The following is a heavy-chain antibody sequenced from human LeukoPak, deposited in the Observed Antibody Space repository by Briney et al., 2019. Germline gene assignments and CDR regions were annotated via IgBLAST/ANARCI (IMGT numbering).Heavy chain of an antibody. J-gene: IGHJ4*02. D-gene: IGHD6-19*01. CDR1: GFTFSNYD. V-gene: IGHV3-30*18. CDR2: ISYDGNNK. CDR3: AKPHSSGWYYFDS. Sequence: GGSLRLSCAASGFTFSNYDMNWVRQAPGQGLEWVAVISYDGNNKFYADSVKGRFTISRDNSQNTLYLQMNSLRAEDTAVYYCAKPHSSGWYYFDSWGLGTLVTVS.